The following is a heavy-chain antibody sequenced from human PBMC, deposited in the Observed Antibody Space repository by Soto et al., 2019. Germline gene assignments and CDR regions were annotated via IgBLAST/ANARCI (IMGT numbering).Heavy chain of an antibody. CDR3: ARGRSSSRRIPNLGYYGMDV. CDR1: GGSISSYY. CDR2: IYYSGST. J-gene: IGHJ6*02. Sequence: SETLSLTCTVSGGSISSYYWSWIRQPPGKGLEWIGYIYYSGSTNYNPSLKSRVTISVDTSKNQFSLKLSSVTAADTAVYYCARGRSSSRRIPNLGYYGMDVWGQGTTVTVSS. D-gene: IGHD6-13*01. V-gene: IGHV4-59*01.